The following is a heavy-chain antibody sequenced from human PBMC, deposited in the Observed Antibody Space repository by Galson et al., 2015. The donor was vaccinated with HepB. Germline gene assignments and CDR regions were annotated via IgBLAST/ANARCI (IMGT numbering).Heavy chain of an antibody. CDR2: INSDGSST. D-gene: IGHD5-24*01. J-gene: IGHJ3*02. Sequence: SLRLSCAASGFTFSSYWMHWVRQAPGKGLVWVSRINSDGSSTSYADSVKGRFTISRDNATNTLYLQMNSLRAEDTAVYYCARQERWLLFDAFDICGQGTMVPVSS. V-gene: IGHV3-74*01. CDR3: ARQERWLLFDAFDI. CDR1: GFTFSSYW.